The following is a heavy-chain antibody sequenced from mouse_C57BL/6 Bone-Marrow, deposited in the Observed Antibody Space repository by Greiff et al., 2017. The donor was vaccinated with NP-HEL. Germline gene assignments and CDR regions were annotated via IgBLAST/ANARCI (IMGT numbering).Heavy chain of an antibody. CDR3: AREEGTRYFDV. V-gene: IGHV1-80*01. CDR1: GYAFSSYW. J-gene: IGHJ1*03. Sequence: VQLVESGAELVKPGASVKISCKASGYAFSSYWMNWVKQRPGKGLEWIGQIYPGDGDTNYNGKFKGKATLTADKSSSTAYMQLSSLTSEDSAVYFGAREEGTRYFDVWGTGTTVTVSS. CDR2: IYPGDGDT. D-gene: IGHD2-14*01.